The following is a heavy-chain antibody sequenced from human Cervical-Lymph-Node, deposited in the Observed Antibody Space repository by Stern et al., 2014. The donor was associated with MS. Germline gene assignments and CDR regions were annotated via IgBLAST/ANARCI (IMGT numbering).Heavy chain of an antibody. V-gene: IGHV2-5*02. CDR2: ILWDDDK. CDR1: GFSINTLGVG. Sequence: QVTLRESGPTVVKPTQTLTLTCSFSGFSINTLGVGVGWVRQPPGKALEWHALILWDDDKLYNSNLKSRLTTTKDAYKNQVVLTLTNMDPVDTATYFCTHSLIRLWDLSSPPFDSWGQGTLVTVSS. D-gene: IGHD3-16*01. CDR3: THSLIRLWDLSSPPFDS. J-gene: IGHJ4*02.